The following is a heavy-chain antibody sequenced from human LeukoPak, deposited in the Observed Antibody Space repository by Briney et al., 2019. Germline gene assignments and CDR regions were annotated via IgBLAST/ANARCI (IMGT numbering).Heavy chain of an antibody. Sequence: PGGSLRLSCAASGFTFSSYSMNWVRQAPGKGLEWVSFIDTSSSTMYYTDSVKGRFTISRDNAKNALYLQMNSLKTEDTAVYYCAREPGTRFDYWGQGTLVTVSS. V-gene: IGHV3-48*04. D-gene: IGHD1-26*01. CDR3: AREPGTRFDY. CDR1: GFTFSSYS. J-gene: IGHJ4*02. CDR2: IDTSSSTM.